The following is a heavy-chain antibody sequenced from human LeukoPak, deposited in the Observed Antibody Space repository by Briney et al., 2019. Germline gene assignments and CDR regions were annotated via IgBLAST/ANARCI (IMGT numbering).Heavy chain of an antibody. CDR2: IRPDGSEK. CDR1: GFIFGDDW. CDR3: ARPAYCGADCYYYFDY. Sequence: GGSLRLSCAASGFIFGDDWMSWVRQPPGKGLQWVANIRPDGSEKHYVDSVKGRFTISRDNAKNSLYLEMTSLRAEDTAVYYCARPAYCGADCYYYFDYWRQRTLLTVSS. V-gene: IGHV3-7*01. D-gene: IGHD2-21*02. J-gene: IGHJ4*02.